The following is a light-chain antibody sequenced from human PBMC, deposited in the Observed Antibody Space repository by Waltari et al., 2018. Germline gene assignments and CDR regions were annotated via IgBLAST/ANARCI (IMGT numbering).Light chain of an antibody. CDR2: EDR. V-gene: IGLV3-1*01. J-gene: IGLJ2*01. Sequence: SYELTQPPSVSVSPGQTARITCSGDKLGDKYVCWYQQKPGQSPVLVIYEDRKRPSGIPERFSGSNSGNTATLTISGTQAMDEADYYCQAWDNNRVVLGGGTKLT. CDR1: KLGDKY. CDR3: QAWDNNRVV.